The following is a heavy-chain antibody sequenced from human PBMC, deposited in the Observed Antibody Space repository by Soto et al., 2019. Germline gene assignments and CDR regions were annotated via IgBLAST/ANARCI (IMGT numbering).Heavy chain of an antibody. V-gene: IGHV5-51*01. CDR2: IYPGDSDT. J-gene: IGHJ5*02. Sequence: GESLKISCKGSGYSFTSYWIGWVRQMPGKGLEWMGIIYPGDSDTRYSPSFQGQVTISADKSISTAYLQWSSLKASDTAMYYCARRAGVRGVTNRPQYNWFDPWGQGTLVTVSS. CDR1: GYSFTSYW. CDR3: ARRAGVRGVTNRPQYNWFDP. D-gene: IGHD3-10*02.